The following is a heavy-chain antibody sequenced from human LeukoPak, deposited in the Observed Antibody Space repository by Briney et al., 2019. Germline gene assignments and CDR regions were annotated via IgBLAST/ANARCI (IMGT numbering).Heavy chain of an antibody. Sequence: GASVKVSCKASGGTLSYHAVSWVRQAPGQGLEWMGGIIPLFGFTKYTQKFQGRVTITTDESTSAAYMELSSLRSEDTAVYYCARAVELQGFDYWGQGTLVTVSS. CDR3: ARAVELQGFDY. D-gene: IGHD1-7*01. CDR1: GGTLSYHA. V-gene: IGHV1-69*05. J-gene: IGHJ4*02. CDR2: IIPLFGFT.